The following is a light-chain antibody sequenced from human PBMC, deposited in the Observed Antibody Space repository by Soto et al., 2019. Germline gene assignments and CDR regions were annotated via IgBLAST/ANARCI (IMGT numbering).Light chain of an antibody. J-gene: IGLJ1*01. CDR3: AAWDDSLNGYV. CDR2: SNN. V-gene: IGLV2-8*01. Sequence: QSALTQPPSASGSPGQSVTISCTGTSSDVGKYDYVSWFQHHPGKAPKLLIYSNNLRPSGVPDRFSGSKSGTSASLAISGLQSEDEADYYCAAWDDSLNGYVFGSGTKLTVL. CDR1: SSDVGKYDY.